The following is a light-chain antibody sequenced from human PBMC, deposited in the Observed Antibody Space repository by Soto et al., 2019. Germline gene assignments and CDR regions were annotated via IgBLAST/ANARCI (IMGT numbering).Light chain of an antibody. CDR2: DAS. V-gene: IGKV3-11*01. J-gene: IGKJ1*01. CDR1: EAVSTN. Sequence: ERVMTQSPATLSVFPGEGATLSCRASEAVSTNLAWYQHKPGQAPRLLIYDASNRATGIPARFSGSGSGTDFTLTISSLEPEDFAVYYCQQRSNWPRTFGQGTKVDIK. CDR3: QQRSNWPRT.